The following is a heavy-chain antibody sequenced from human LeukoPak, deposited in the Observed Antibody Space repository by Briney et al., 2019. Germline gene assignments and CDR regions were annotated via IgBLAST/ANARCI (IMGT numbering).Heavy chain of an antibody. CDR2: IYYNGNT. Sequence: KPSETLSLTCTVSGGSISSDHWGWIRQPPGKGLEWIGHIYYNGNTRYSPSLNSRVTISVDTSKNQFSLKLSSVTAADTAVYYCARTRSSWYAWFDPWGQGTLVTVSS. CDR3: ARTRSSWYAWFDP. J-gene: IGHJ5*02. V-gene: IGHV4-59*01. D-gene: IGHD6-13*01. CDR1: GGSISSDH.